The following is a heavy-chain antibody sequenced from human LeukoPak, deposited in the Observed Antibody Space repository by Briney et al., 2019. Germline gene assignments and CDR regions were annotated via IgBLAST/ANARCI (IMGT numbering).Heavy chain of an antibody. D-gene: IGHD4-23*01. J-gene: IGHJ4*02. CDR3: ARAPVVPNRFDY. CDR1: GGSFSGYY. CDR2: INHSGST. V-gene: IGHV4-34*01. Sequence: SETLSLTCAVYGGSFSGYYWSWIRQPPGKGLEWIGEINHSGSTNYNPSLKSRVTISVDTSKNQFSLKLSSVTAADTAVYYCARAPVVPNRFDYWGQGTLVTVSS.